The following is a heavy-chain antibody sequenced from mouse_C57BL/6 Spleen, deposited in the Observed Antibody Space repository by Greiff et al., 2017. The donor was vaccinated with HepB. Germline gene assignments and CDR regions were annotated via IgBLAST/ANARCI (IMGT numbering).Heavy chain of an antibody. CDR3: ARDLDSQAFAY. Sequence: EVKLMESGGGLVKPGGSLKLSCAASGFTFSSYAMSWVRQTPEKRLEWVATISVGGSYTYYPDNVKGRFTISRDNAKNNLYLQMSHLKSEDTAMYYCARDLDSQAFAYWGQGTLVTVSA. D-gene: IGHD3-2*01. V-gene: IGHV5-4*01. J-gene: IGHJ3*01. CDR1: GFTFSSYA. CDR2: ISVGGSYT.